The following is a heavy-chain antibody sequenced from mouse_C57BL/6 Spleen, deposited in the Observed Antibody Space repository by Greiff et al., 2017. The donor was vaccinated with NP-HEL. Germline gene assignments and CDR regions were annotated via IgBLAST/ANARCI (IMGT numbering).Heavy chain of an antibody. J-gene: IGHJ3*01. CDR3: ARYYYGSSEVAY. Sequence: VQLQQSGPELVKPGASVKISCKASGYAFSSSWMNWVKQRPGKGLEWIGRIYPGDGDTNYNGKFKGKATLTADKSSSTAYMQLSSLTSEDSAVYFCARYYYGSSEVAYWGQGTLVTVSA. V-gene: IGHV1-82*01. D-gene: IGHD1-1*01. CDR2: IYPGDGDT. CDR1: GYAFSSSW.